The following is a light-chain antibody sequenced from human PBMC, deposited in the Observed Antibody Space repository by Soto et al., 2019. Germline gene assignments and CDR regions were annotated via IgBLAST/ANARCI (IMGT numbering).Light chain of an antibody. CDR1: QGISSY. Sequence: AIRMTQSPSSLSASTGDRVTITCRASQGISSYLAWYQQKPGKAPKLLIYAASTLQSGVPSRFSGSGSGTDFTLTISCLQSEDFAIYYCQQANSFPLTFGGGTKVEIK. CDR3: QQANSFPLT. J-gene: IGKJ4*01. CDR2: AAS. V-gene: IGKV1-8*01.